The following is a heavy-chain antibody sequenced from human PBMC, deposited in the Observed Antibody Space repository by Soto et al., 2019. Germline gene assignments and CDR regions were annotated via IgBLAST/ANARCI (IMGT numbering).Heavy chain of an antibody. CDR1: GYTFTSYG. CDR3: ARDLIKRGIQLWFDTPFDY. J-gene: IGHJ4*02. CDR2: ISAYNGNT. Sequence: ASVKVSCKASGYTFTSYGISWVRQAPGQGLEWMGWISAYNGNTNYAQKLQGRVTMTTDTSTSTAYMELRSLRSDDTAVYYCARDLIKRGIQLWFDTPFDYWGQGTLVTVSS. V-gene: IGHV1-18*04. D-gene: IGHD5-18*01.